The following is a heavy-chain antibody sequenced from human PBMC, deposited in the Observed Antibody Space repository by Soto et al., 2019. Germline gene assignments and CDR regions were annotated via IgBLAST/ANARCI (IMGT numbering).Heavy chain of an antibody. V-gene: IGHV3-7*01. CDR2: IKQDGSEK. CDR1: GFTFSSYW. D-gene: IGHD3-22*01. J-gene: IGHJ2*01. Sequence: GRSLRLSCAASGFTFSSYWMSWVRQAPGKGLEWVANIKQDGSEKYYVDSVKGRFTISRDNAKNSLYLQMNSLRAEDTAVYYCARGTMIVVVITDWYFDLWGRGTLVTVSS. CDR3: ARGTMIVVVITDWYFDL.